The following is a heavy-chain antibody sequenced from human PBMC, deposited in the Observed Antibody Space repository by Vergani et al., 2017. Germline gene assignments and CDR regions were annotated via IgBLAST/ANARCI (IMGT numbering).Heavy chain of an antibody. CDR2: MNPNSGNT. CDR1: GYTFTSYD. J-gene: IGHJ5*02. D-gene: IGHD3-22*01. Sequence: QLQLVQSGAAVKKPGASVKVSCKASGYTFTSYDINWVRQATGQGLEWMGWMNPNSGNTGYAQKFQGRVTMTRNSAISTAYMELSSLRTEDEAVYYCARTPYYYDSSGYYYNNWFDPWGQGTLVTVSS. CDR3: ARTPYYYDSSGYYYNNWFDP. V-gene: IGHV1-8*01.